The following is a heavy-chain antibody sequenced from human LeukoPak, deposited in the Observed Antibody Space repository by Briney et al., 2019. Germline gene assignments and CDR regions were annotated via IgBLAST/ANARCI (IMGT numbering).Heavy chain of an antibody. V-gene: IGHV3-23*01. Sequence: PGGSLRLSCAASGFTFSSYAMSWVRQAPARGLEWVSSLRGDGETLYADSVKGRFTLSRDHSRNTVYLHLNNLRVEDTAVYYCAKASWVSSADAVLWGQGTVVTVS. J-gene: IGHJ4*02. CDR1: GFTFSSYA. D-gene: IGHD3-16*01. CDR2: LRGDGET. CDR3: AKASWVSSADAVL.